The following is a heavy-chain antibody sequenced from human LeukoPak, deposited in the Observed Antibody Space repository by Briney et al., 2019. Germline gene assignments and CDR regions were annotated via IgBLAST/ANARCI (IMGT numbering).Heavy chain of an antibody. J-gene: IGHJ4*02. V-gene: IGHV3-23*01. D-gene: IGHD3-10*01. CDR2: ISGSGGST. CDR1: GFTFSSYD. Sequence: GGSLRLSCAASGFTFSSYDMSWVRQAPGKGLEWVSAISGSGGSTYYADSVKGRFTISRDNSKNTLYLQMNSLRAEHTAVYYCAGRGSGSYFDYWGQGTLVTVSS. CDR3: AGRGSGSYFDY.